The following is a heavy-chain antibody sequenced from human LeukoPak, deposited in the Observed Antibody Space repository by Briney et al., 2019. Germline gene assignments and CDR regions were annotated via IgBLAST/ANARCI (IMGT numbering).Heavy chain of an antibody. D-gene: IGHD2-21*02. CDR1: GFTFSSYA. V-gene: IGHV3-23*01. CDR3: AKPFRLRELLGWSS. J-gene: IGHJ5*02. Sequence: TGGSLRLSCEASGFTFSSYAMSWVRQAPGKGLQWVSGISSSGGTTYYADSVKGRFTVSRDNSNNTLYLQMSSLRVEDTAVYYCAKPFRLRELLGWSSWGKGTLVTVSS. CDR2: ISSSGGTT.